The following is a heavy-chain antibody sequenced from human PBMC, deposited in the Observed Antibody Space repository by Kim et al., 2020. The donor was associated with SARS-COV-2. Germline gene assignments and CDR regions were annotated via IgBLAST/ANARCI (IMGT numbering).Heavy chain of an antibody. Sequence: ASVKVSCKASGYTFTSYAMHWVRQAPGQRPEWMGWINAGNGNTIYSQKFEGRVTITRDTSATTAYMELSSLRSEDTAVYFCARFRVAAGFDYWAQGTLVTVSS. CDR1: GYTFTSYA. CDR3: ARFRVAAGFDY. V-gene: IGHV1-3*01. CDR2: INAGNGNT. J-gene: IGHJ4*02. D-gene: IGHD6-13*01.